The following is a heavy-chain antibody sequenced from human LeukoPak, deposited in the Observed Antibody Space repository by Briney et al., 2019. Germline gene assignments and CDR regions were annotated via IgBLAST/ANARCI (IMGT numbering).Heavy chain of an antibody. Sequence: GSLRLSCAASGFTFSNTWMNWVRQAPGKGLEWVGRIRRSTDGGTVDYAAPVKGRFTISRDDSKSTLYLQMNSLKSEDTAVYYCTTVHASGCPGNYWGQGTLVTVSS. J-gene: IGHJ4*02. CDR3: TTVHASGCPGNY. CDR2: IRRSTDGGTV. CDR1: GFTFSNTW. D-gene: IGHD6-19*01. V-gene: IGHV3-15*01.